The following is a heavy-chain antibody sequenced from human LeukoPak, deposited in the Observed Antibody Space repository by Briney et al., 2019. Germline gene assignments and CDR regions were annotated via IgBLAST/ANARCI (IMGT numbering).Heavy chain of an antibody. CDR3: ARVVHMVVATIRDENNWFDP. CDR1: GYTFTSYA. J-gene: IGHJ5*02. CDR2: INPNSGGT. D-gene: IGHD5-12*01. Sequence: ASVKVSCKASGYTFTSYAMNWVRQAPGQGLEWMGWINPNSGGTNYAQKFQGRVTMTRDTSISTAYMELSRLRSDDTAVYYCARVVHMVVATIRDENNWFDPWGQGTLVTVSS. V-gene: IGHV1-2*02.